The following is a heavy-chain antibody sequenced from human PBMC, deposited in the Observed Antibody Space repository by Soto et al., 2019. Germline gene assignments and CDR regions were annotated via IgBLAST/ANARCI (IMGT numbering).Heavy chain of an antibody. Sequence: GGSLRLSCAASGLTFNSYAMSWVRQAPGKGLEWVSAISGSDNSTYYADSVKGRFTISRDNSKNTLYLQMSSLRADDTAVYYCAPMGVWGQGTTVTVSS. CDR2: ISGSDNST. CDR1: GLTFNSYA. CDR3: APMGV. J-gene: IGHJ6*02. V-gene: IGHV3-23*01.